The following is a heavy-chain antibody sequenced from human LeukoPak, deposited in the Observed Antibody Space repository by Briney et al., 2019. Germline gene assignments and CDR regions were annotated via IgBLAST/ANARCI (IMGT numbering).Heavy chain of an antibody. CDR1: GFTVSSNY. CDR2: IYSGGST. V-gene: IGHV3-53*01. D-gene: IGHD6-13*01. J-gene: IGHJ6*03. Sequence: GGSLRLSCAASGFTVSSNYMSWVRQAPGKGLEWVSVIYSGGSTYYADSVKGRFTISRDNSKNTLYLQMNSLRAEDTAVYYCARGAYSSSWSYYYYYRDVWGKGTTVTISS. CDR3: ARGAYSSSWSYYYYYRDV.